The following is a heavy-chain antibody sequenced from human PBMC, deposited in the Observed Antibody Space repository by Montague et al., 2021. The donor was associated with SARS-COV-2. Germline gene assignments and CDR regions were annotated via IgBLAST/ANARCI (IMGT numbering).Heavy chain of an antibody. V-gene: IGHV4-39*01. CDR2: IYYSGST. D-gene: IGHD6-13*01. CDR1: GGSISSSSYY. CDR3: ATRGQHNGSWVFDY. J-gene: IGHJ4*02. Sequence: SETLSLTCTVSGGSISSSSYYWNWIRQPPGKGLEWIGSIYYSGSTYYNPSLKSRVTMSVDTSKNQFSLKLSSVTAADTTVYYCATRGQHNGSWVFDYWGQGTLVTVSS.